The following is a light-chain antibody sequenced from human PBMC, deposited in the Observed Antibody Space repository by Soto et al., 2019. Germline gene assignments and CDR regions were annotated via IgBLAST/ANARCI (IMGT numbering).Light chain of an antibody. CDR1: SSDVGGYNY. Sequence: QSVLTQPRSVSGSPGQSVPISCTGTSSDVGGYNYVSWYQQHPGKAPKLMIYDVSKRPSGVPDRFSGSKSGNTASLTISGLQAEDEADYYCCSYAGSYFYVFGTSTKVTVL. CDR3: CSYAGSYFYV. J-gene: IGLJ1*01. CDR2: DVS. V-gene: IGLV2-11*01.